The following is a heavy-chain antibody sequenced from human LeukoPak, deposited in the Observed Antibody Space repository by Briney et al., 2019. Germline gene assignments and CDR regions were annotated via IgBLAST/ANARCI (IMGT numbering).Heavy chain of an antibody. D-gene: IGHD3-10*01. V-gene: IGHV4-59*01. Sequence: SETLSLTCSVSGGSINNFYWSWIRQPPGGGLEYIGYIYYSGSTNYNPSLKSRVTISVDTSKNQFSLRLNSATAADTAVYYCARLTRLTLIRGVTGYHSLDVWGKGTKVTVSS. CDR2: IYYSGST. J-gene: IGHJ6*03. CDR1: GGSINNFY. CDR3: ARLTRLTLIRGVTGYHSLDV.